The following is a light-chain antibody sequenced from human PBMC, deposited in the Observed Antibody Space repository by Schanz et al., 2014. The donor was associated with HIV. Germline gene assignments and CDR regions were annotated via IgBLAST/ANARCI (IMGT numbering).Light chain of an antibody. CDR3: CSFAGTIWV. V-gene: IGLV2-11*01. J-gene: IGLJ3*02. Sequence: QSALTQPASVSGSPGQSITISCTGTSSDVGGYDHVSWYQQHPGKAPKLMIYGVTKRPSGVPDRFSGSKSGNTASLTISGLQAEDEADYFCCSFAGTIWVFGGGTKLTVL. CDR2: GVT. CDR1: SSDVGGYDH.